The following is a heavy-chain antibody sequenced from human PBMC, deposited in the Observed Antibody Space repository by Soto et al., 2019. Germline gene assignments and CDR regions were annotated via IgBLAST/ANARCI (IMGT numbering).Heavy chain of an antibody. CDR2: INPATGAA. Sequence: QLHLVQSGAVVKKPGASVTVSCSASGYPVTAYYMHWVRQAPGRGLEWMGGINPATGAAKYTQTFQGRVTMSRDAAMTTVFMELSCLPSVDSAALYSVGGWGVGVAGSAAFDMWGQWTLVTVSS. CDR1: GYPVTAYY. V-gene: IGHV1-2*02. D-gene: IGHD3-3*01. CDR3: VGGWGVGVAGSAAFDM. J-gene: IGHJ3*02.